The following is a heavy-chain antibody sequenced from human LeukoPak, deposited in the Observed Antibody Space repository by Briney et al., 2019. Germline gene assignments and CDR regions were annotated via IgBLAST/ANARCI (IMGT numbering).Heavy chain of an antibody. V-gene: IGHV1-24*01. J-gene: IGHJ4*02. CDR1: GYTLTELS. CDR2: FDPEDGKT. CDR3: ATPPITIFGVLTRDY. D-gene: IGHD3-3*01. Sequence: ASVKVSCKVSGYTLTELSVHWVRQAPGKGLEWMGSFDPEDGKTIYAQKFQARVTMTEDTSTDTAYMELSSLRSEDTAVYYCATPPITIFGVLTRDYWGQGTLVTVSS.